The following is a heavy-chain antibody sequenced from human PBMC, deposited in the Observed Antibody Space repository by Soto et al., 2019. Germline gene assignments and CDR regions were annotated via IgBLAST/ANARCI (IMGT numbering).Heavy chain of an antibody. J-gene: IGHJ4*02. CDR2: IDWDDDK. V-gene: IGHV2-70*11. Sequence: SGPTRVNHTQTLTLTGAFSGFSLSTSGMCVSWIRQPPGKALEWLARIDWDDDKYYSTSLKTRLTISKDTSKNQVVLTMTNMDPVDTATYYCARIPLSGWHQFDYWGQGTLVTVSS. CDR1: GFSLSTSGMC. D-gene: IGHD6-19*01. CDR3: ARIPLSGWHQFDY.